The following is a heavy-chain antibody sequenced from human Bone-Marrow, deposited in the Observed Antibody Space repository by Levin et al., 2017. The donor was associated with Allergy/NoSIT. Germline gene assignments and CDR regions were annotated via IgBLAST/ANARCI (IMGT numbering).Heavy chain of an antibody. Sequence: ASVKVSCKASGYTFTGYYMHWVRQAPGQGLEWMGWINPNSGGTNYAQKFQGRVTMTRDTSISTAYMELSRLRSDDTAVYYCARVQWELLPWSEKNDYWGQGTLVTVSS. D-gene: IGHD1-26*01. CDR3: ARVQWELLPWSEKNDY. CDR1: GYTFTGYY. CDR2: INPNSGGT. J-gene: IGHJ4*02. V-gene: IGHV1-2*02.